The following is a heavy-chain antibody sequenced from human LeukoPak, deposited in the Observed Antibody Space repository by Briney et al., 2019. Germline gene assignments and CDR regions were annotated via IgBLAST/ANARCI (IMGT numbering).Heavy chain of an antibody. D-gene: IGHD2-2*01. CDR1: GFTFSSFG. Sequence: PGGSLRLSCSASGFTFSSFGLHWVRQAPGKGLEYVSAVSSNGGRTDYADSVKGRFTISRDNSKNTLYLQMSSLRDEDTAVYYCVKDYQGCYDDWGQGTLVTVSS. V-gene: IGHV3-64D*06. CDR2: VSSNGGRT. CDR3: VKDYQGCYDD. J-gene: IGHJ4*02.